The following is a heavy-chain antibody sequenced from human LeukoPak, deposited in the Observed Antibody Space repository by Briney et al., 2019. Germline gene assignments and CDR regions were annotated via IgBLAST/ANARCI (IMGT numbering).Heavy chain of an antibody. J-gene: IGHJ6*04. CDR3: TSLYLTDV. CDR2: INNDGSGT. CDR1: GFTFSNYW. Sequence: PGGSLRLSCAASGFTFSNYWMHWVRQVPGKGLVWVSRINNDGSGTTYADSVKGRFTISRDNAKNTLYLQMNSLRVEDTAVYYCTSLYLTDVWGEGTTVTVSS. D-gene: IGHD2-2*02. V-gene: IGHV3-74*01.